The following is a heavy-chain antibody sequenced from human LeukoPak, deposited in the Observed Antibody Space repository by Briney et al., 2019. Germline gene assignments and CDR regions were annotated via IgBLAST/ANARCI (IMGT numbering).Heavy chain of an antibody. CDR2: INPNSGGT. J-gene: IGHJ4*02. D-gene: IGHD6-13*01. CDR1: GYTFTGYY. V-gene: IGHV1-2*02. Sequence: GASVEVSCKASGYTFTGYYMHWVRQAPGQGLEWMGWINPNSGGTNYAQKFQGRVTMTRDTSISTAYMELSRLRSDDTAVYYCARPRTAQQLVPKYWGQGTLVTVSS. CDR3: ARPRTAQQLVPKY.